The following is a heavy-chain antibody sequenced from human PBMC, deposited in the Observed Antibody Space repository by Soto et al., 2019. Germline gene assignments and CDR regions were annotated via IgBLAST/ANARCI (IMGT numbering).Heavy chain of an antibody. CDR1: GFTFGDYA. D-gene: IGHD3-9*01. J-gene: IGHJ6*03. V-gene: IGHV3-49*03. CDR2: IRSKAYGGTT. Sequence: EVQLVESGGGLVQPGRSLRLSCTASGFTFGDYAMSWFRQAPGKGLEWVGFIRSKAYGGTTEYVESVKSRFTISRNDSKSIAYLQMNSLKTEDTAVYYCTRRTAYYDILTGPTGYDYYMDVWGKGTTVTVSS. CDR3: TRRTAYYDILTGPTGYDYYMDV.